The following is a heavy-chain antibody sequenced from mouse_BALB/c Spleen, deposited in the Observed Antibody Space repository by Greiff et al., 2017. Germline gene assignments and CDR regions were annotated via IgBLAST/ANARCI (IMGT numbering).Heavy chain of an antibody. CDR1: GFSLTSYG. CDR3: AKSRYYYAMDY. J-gene: IGHJ4*01. Sequence: QVQLQQSGPGLVQPSQSLSITCTVSGFSLTSYGVHWVRQSPGKGLEWLGVIWSGGSTDYNAAFISRLSISKDNSKSQVFFKMNSLQTDDTATYYCAKSRYYYAMDYWGQGTSVTVSS. V-gene: IGHV2-2*01. CDR2: IWSGGST.